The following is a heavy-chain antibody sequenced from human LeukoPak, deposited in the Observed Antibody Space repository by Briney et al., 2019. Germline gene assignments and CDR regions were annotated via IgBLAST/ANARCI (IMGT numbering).Heavy chain of an antibody. D-gene: IGHD3-10*01. J-gene: IGHJ6*03. CDR2: IYYTGST. Sequence: SETLSLTCSVSGGSIISYYWSWIRQPPGKGLEWIGYIYYTGSTNSNPSLKSRVTISVDTSKNQFSLKLSSVTAADTAVYYCARRLYRYYYMDVWGKGTTVTISS. V-gene: IGHV4-59*12. CDR1: GGSIISYY. CDR3: ARRLYRYYYMDV.